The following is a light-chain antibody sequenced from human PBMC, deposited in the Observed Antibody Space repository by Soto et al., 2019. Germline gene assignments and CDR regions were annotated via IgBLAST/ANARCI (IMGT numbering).Light chain of an antibody. V-gene: IGLV2-14*03. CDR3: SAYTTSIALYV. J-gene: IGLJ1*01. CDR2: DVS. CDR1: SSDVAEYKY. Sequence: QSVLTQPASVSGSPGQSITISCTETSSDVAEYKYVSWYQQHPGRAPKLIIYDVSNRPSGVSNRFSGYKSGTTASLTISGLQAEDAADYYCSAYTTSIALYVFGAGTKVTVL.